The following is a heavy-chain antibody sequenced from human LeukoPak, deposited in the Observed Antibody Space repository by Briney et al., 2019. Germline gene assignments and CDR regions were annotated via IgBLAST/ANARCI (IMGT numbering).Heavy chain of an antibody. CDR2: VNGDGSST. CDR1: GFTFSSYW. CDR3: ARDSLPMAVTGPFDH. J-gene: IGHJ4*02. D-gene: IGHD6-19*01. V-gene: IGHV3-74*03. Sequence: GGSLRLSCAASGFTFSSYWMRWVRQAPGKGLEWVSHVNGDGSSTKYADSVKGRFTISRDNAKDTLYLQMNSLRAEDTAIYYCARDSLPMAVTGPFDHWGQGALVTVSS.